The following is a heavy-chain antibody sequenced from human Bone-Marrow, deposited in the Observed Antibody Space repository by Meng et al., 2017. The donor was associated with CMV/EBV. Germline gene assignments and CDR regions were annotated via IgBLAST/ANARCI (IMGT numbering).Heavy chain of an antibody. CDR2: IRPDGSEK. V-gene: IGHV3-7*01. CDR3: ARDLGHGWSSYFDY. D-gene: IGHD6-19*01. CDR1: GFAFSSYW. J-gene: IGHJ4*02. Sequence: GGSLRLSCVASGFAFSSYWMAWVRQAPGKGLEWVANIRPDGSEKYYVDSVKGRFTISRDNAKNSLYLQMNSLRAEDTAVYYCARDLGHGWSSYFDYWGQGTLVTVPS.